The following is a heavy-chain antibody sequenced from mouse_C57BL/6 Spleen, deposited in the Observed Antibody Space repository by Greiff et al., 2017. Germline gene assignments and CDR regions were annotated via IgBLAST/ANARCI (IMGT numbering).Heavy chain of an antibody. CDR1: GYTFTSYT. J-gene: IGHJ4*01. CDR3: ARSLYDGIGYYAMDY. Sequence: VQLQQSGAELARPGASVKMSCKASGYTFTSYTMTWVKQRPGQGLEWIGYINPSSGYTKYNQKFKEKATLTADKSSRTAYLQLSSLTSEDSAVYYCARSLYDGIGYYAMDYWGQGTSVTVSS. CDR2: INPSSGYT. V-gene: IGHV1-4*01. D-gene: IGHD2-3*01.